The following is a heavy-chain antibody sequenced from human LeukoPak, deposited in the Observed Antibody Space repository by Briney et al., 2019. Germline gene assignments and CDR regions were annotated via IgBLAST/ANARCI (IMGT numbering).Heavy chain of an antibody. D-gene: IGHD3-9*01. CDR1: GFTFSSYA. Sequence: GGSLRLSCAASGFTFSSYAMSWVRQAPGKGLEWVSAISGSGGSTYYADSVKGRFTISRDNSKNTLYLQMNSLRAEDTAVYYCAKVTYYDILTGYYRFDYWSQGTLVTVSS. CDR3: AKVTYYDILTGYYRFDY. CDR2: ISGSGGST. V-gene: IGHV3-23*01. J-gene: IGHJ4*02.